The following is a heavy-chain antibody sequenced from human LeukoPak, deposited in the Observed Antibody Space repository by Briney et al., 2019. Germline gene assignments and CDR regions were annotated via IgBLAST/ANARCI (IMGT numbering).Heavy chain of an antibody. D-gene: IGHD3-22*01. CDR2: ISGSGGST. J-gene: IGHJ5*02. V-gene: IGHV3-23*01. CDR3: ASLLAEYYYDSSGYSDSTGWFDP. Sequence: GGSLRLSCAASGFTFSSYAMSWVRQAPGKGLEWVSAISGSGGSTYYADSVKGRFTISRDNSKDTLYLQMNSLRVEDTAVYYCASLLAEYYYDSSGYSDSTGWFDPWGQGTLVTVSS. CDR1: GFTFSSYA.